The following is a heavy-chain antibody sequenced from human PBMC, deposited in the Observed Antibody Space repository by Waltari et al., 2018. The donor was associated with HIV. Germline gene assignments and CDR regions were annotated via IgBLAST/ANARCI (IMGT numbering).Heavy chain of an antibody. J-gene: IGHJ6*02. CDR1: GFTFSGYA. CDR2: ISGGGGST. Sequence: EVQLLESGGGWVQPGGSRRLSCAASGFTFSGYAMSWDRQATGKGLEWVLTISGGGGSTYNADSVKGRFTISRDISKNTLSLQMNSLRAEDTAIYYCAKRIGDSGYGLYYYYYYGMDVWGQGTTVTVSS. D-gene: IGHD5-12*01. CDR3: AKRIGDSGYGLYYYYYYGMDV. V-gene: IGHV3-23*01.